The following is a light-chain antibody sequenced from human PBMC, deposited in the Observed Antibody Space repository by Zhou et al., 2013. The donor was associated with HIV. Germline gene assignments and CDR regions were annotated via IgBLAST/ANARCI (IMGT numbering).Light chain of an antibody. Sequence: EIVLTQSPGTLSLSPGERATLSCRASQSVRNSYLAWFQQKPGQAPRLLIYGASSRATGIPARFSGSGSGTEFTLTISSLQSEDFAVYYCQQYNNWPSITFGQGTRLEIK. CDR2: GAS. J-gene: IGKJ5*01. CDR1: QSVRNSY. CDR3: QQYNNWPSIT. V-gene: IGKV3-15*01.